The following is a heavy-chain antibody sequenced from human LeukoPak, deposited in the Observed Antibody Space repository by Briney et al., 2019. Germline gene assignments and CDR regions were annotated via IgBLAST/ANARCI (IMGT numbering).Heavy chain of an antibody. CDR1: GFTFSNYW. V-gene: IGHV3-74*01. J-gene: IGHJ4*02. CDR3: ARDVGNFDY. CDR2: INGDGIST. Sequence: GGSLRLSCAASGFTFSNYWMHWVRQAPGKGMVWVSRINGDGISTGYADSVKGRFTVSRDNAKKTLYLQMNSLRAEDTAVYYCARDVGNFDYWGQGTLVTVSS.